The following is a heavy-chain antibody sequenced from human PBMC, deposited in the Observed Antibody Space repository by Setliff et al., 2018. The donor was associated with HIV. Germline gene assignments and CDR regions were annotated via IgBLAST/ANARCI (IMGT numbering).Heavy chain of an antibody. V-gene: IGHV4-39*07. CDR3: ARLSYDYVWGSYRYTDYYYYMDV. J-gene: IGHJ6*03. Sequence: SETLSLTCAVSGGSVDSRDYYWGWIRQPPGKGLEWIGNILYGGTTYYTPSLKSRVSISVDTSKNQFSLELSSVTAADTAVYYCARLSYDYVWGSYRYTDYYYYMDVWGKGTTVTVSS. CDR1: GGSVDSRDYY. CDR2: ILYGGTT. D-gene: IGHD3-16*02.